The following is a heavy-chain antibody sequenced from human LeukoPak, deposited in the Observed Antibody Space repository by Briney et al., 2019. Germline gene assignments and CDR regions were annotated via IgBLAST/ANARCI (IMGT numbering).Heavy chain of an antibody. Sequence: SETLSLTCAGYGGSFTGYYWSGVRQSAGKGLEGIGESNHSGSANYNPSLKSRVTISGDMSTNHISLNLTHVNAADTAVYSCARGSYDFWSGYTTWFDPWGQGTLVTVSS. CDR2: SNHSGSA. J-gene: IGHJ5*02. CDR1: GGSFTGYY. CDR3: ARGSYDFWSGYTTWFDP. V-gene: IGHV4-34*01. D-gene: IGHD3-3*01.